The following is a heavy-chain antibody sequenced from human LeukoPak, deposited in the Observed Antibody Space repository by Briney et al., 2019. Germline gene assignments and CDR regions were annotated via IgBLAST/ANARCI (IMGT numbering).Heavy chain of an antibody. J-gene: IGHJ4*02. CDR3: ASLLRGYYDILTGYYGGSGAIDY. Sequence: SETLSLTCTVSGGSVSSGSYYWSWLRQPPGKGLEWIGYIYYSGSTNYNPSLKSRVTISVDTSKNQFSLKLSSVTAADTAVYYCASLLRGYYDILTGYYGGSGAIDYWGQGTLVTVSS. CDR1: GGSVSSGSYY. D-gene: IGHD3-9*01. CDR2: IYYSGST. V-gene: IGHV4-61*01.